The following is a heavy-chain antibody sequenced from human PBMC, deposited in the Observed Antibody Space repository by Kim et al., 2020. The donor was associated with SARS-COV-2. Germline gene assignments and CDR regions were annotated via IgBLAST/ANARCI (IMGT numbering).Heavy chain of an antibody. CDR3: AKGATTGTLYDAFDI. Sequence: GGSLRLSCAASGFTFSSYAMSWVRQAPGKGLEWVSVIYSGGSSTYYADSVKGRFTISRDNSKNTLYLQMNSLRAEDTAVYYCAKGATTGTLYDAFDIWGQGTMVTGSS. D-gene: IGHD1-1*01. V-gene: IGHV3-23*03. CDR2: IYSGGSST. CDR1: GFTFSSYA. J-gene: IGHJ3*02.